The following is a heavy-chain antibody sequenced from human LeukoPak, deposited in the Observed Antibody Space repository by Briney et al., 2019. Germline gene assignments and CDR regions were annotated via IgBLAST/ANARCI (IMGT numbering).Heavy chain of an antibody. CDR3: ARQDTAMVTF. CDR1: GGSISSSSYY. Sequence: SETLSLTCTVFGGSISSSSYYWGWIRQPPGKGLEWIGSIYYSGSTYYNPSLKSRVTISVDTSKNQFSLKLSSVTAADTAVYYCARQDTAMVTFWGQGTLVTVSS. V-gene: IGHV4-39*01. J-gene: IGHJ4*02. D-gene: IGHD5-18*01. CDR2: IYYSGST.